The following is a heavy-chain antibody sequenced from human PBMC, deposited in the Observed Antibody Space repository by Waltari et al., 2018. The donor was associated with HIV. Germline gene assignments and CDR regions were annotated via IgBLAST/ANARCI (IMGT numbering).Heavy chain of an antibody. Sequence: QLLESGGDSVQPGESLQLCCGASGFSCSGFWMTWVRQVPGKGLEWVANIRPYGRQMYYADSVKGRFTISRDNTGNSLYLQMNNLRVDDTAVYFCASEPNCRGYACYGDFWGRGSLVTVS. D-gene: IGHD4-17*01. J-gene: IGHJ4*02. CDR1: GFSCSGFW. CDR2: IRPYGRQM. CDR3: ASEPNCRGYACYGDF. V-gene: IGHV3-7*01.